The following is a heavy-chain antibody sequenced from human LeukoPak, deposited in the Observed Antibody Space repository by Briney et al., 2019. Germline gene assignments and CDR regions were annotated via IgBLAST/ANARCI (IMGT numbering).Heavy chain of an antibody. V-gene: IGHV1-69*04. D-gene: IGHD5-18*01. Sequence: ASVKVSCKASGGTFSSYAISWVRQAPGQGLEWMGRIIPILGIANYAQKFQGRVTITADKSTSTAYMELSSLRSEDTAVYYCASDVGYSYGYAFRFDYWGQGTLVTVSS. CDR2: IIPILGIA. CDR3: ASDVGYSYGYAFRFDY. CDR1: GGTFSSYA. J-gene: IGHJ4*02.